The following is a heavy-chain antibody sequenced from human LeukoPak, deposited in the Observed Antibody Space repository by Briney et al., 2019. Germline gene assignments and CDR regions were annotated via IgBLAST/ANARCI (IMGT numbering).Heavy chain of an antibody. CDR3: ARDGCGDTCYPGGY. V-gene: IGHV1-3*01. Sequence: GASVKVSCKASGYSFTKYVVHWVRQAPGQRPEWLGWIKAGNGHTQYSPNFHGRVTVNRDTSARTDYMELSSLTSEDTALYYCARDGCGDTCYPGGYWGQGTLGTVSS. CDR1: GYSFTKYV. D-gene: IGHD2-21*01. CDR2: IKAGNGHT. J-gene: IGHJ4*02.